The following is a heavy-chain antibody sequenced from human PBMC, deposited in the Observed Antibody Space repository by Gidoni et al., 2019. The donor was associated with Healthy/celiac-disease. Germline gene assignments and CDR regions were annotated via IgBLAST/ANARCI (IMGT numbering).Heavy chain of an antibody. V-gene: IGHV3-30*18. CDR1: GFTFSSYG. Sequence: QVQLVESGGGVVQPGRSLRLSCAASGFTFSSYGMHWVRQAPGKGLEWVAVISYDGSNKYYADSVKGRFTISRDNSKNTLYLQMNSLRAEDTAVYYCAKDRRRDGYSGYFDYWGQGTLVTVSS. J-gene: IGHJ4*02. CDR2: ISYDGSNK. D-gene: IGHD2-15*01. CDR3: AKDRRRDGYSGYFDY.